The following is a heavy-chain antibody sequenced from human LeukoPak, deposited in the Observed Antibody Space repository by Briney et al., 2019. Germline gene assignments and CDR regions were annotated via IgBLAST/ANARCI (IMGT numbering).Heavy chain of an antibody. D-gene: IGHD6-19*01. CDR3: VREGRIAVAGLNWFDP. CDR2: IWYDGSNT. Sequence: PGGSLRLSCAASGFIFSTYAMHWVRQAPGKGLEWVAIIWYDGSNTIYEDSVKGRFTISRDDSKNTLHLQMNGLRAEDTGVYYCVREGRIAVAGLNWFDPWGQGTLVTVSS. V-gene: IGHV3-33*08. J-gene: IGHJ5*02. CDR1: GFIFSTYA.